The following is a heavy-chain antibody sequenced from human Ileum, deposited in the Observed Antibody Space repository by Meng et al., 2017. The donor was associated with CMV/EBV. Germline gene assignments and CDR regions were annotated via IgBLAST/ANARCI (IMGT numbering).Heavy chain of an antibody. D-gene: IGHD6-13*01. J-gene: IGHJ4*02. V-gene: IGHV3-23*01. Sequence: FTFSSYAMSWVRQAPGKALEWVSLISGTGDNTYYADSVKGRFTISRDNSENMLYLQVNSLRAEDTALYYCAKVTIPVAGAGGYHFDYWGQGILVTVSS. CDR2: ISGTGDNT. CDR1: FTFSSYA. CDR3: AKVTIPVAGAGGYHFDY.